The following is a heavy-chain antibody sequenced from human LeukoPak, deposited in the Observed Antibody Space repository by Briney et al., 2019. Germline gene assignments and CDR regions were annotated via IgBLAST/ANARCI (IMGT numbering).Heavy chain of an antibody. CDR3: AKVDRYCSSTSCYGWDY. D-gene: IGHD2-2*01. CDR1: GFTFSSYS. CDR2: NSGSGGST. V-gene: IGHV3-23*01. Sequence: GGSLRLSCAASGFTFSSYSMNWVRQAPGKGLEWVSANSGSGGSTYYADSVKGRFTISRDNSKNTLYLQMNSLRAEDTAAYYCAKVDRYCSSTSCYGWDYWGQGTLVTVSS. J-gene: IGHJ4*02.